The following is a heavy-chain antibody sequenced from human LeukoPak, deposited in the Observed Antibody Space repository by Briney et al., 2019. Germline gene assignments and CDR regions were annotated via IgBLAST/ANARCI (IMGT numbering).Heavy chain of an antibody. Sequence: PSETLSLTCTVSGGSISSSSYYWGWIRQPPGKGLEWIGSIYYSGSTYYNPSLKSRVTISVDTSKNQFSLKLSSVTAADTAVYYCARYYCSSTSCYDSDAFDIWGQGTMATVSS. CDR3: ARYYCSSTSCYDSDAFDI. V-gene: IGHV4-39*01. D-gene: IGHD2-2*01. CDR1: GGSISSSSYY. CDR2: IYYSGST. J-gene: IGHJ3*02.